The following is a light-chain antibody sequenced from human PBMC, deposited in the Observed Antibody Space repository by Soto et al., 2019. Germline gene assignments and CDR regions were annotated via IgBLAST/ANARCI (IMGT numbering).Light chain of an antibody. Sequence: QLVLTQPPSVSAAPRQRVTISCSGSDSNIGNHAVNWYQQLPGKAPKLLIYYDDLLPSGVSDRFSGSKSGTSASLAISGLQSEDEADYYCATWDDSLNGHWVFGGGTKLTVL. CDR3: ATWDDSLNGHWV. CDR2: YDD. V-gene: IGLV1-36*01. CDR1: DSNIGNHA. J-gene: IGLJ3*02.